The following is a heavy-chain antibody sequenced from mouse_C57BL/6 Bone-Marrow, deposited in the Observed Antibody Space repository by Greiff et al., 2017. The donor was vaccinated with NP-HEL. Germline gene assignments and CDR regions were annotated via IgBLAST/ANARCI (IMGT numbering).Heavy chain of an antibody. CDR3: ARRVITTVVETWYFDV. V-gene: IGHV1-63*01. J-gene: IGHJ1*03. D-gene: IGHD1-1*01. CDR2: IYPGGGYT. Sequence: VQLQQSGAELVRPGTSVKMSCKASGYTFTNYWLGWAKQRPGHGLEWIGDIYPGGGYTNYNEKFKGKATLTADKSSSTAYMQFSSLTSEDSAIYYCARRVITTVVETWYFDVWGTGTTVTVSS. CDR1: GYTFTNYW.